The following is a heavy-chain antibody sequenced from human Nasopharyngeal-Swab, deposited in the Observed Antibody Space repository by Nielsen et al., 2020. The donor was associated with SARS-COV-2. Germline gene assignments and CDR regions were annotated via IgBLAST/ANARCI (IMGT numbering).Heavy chain of an antibody. Sequence: WVRQAPGQGLEWMGWINTNTGNPTYAQGFTGRFVFSLDTSVSTAYLQISSLKAEDTAVYYCARGGVAGTGYGMDVWCQGTTVTVSS. D-gene: IGHD6-19*01. J-gene: IGHJ6*02. CDR3: ARGGVAGTGYGMDV. V-gene: IGHV7-4-1*02. CDR2: INTNTGNP.